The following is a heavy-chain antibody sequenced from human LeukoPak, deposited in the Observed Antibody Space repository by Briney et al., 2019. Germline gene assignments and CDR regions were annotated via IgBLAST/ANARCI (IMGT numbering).Heavy chain of an antibody. CDR1: GGSFSSYY. Sequence: PSETLSLTCAFYGGSFSSYYWSWIRQPPGKGLEWIREINHSGSTNYNPSLKSRVTISVDTSKNQFSLKLSSVTAADTAVYYCARGSLLYYYDSSGYSDYWGQGTLVTDSS. D-gene: IGHD3-22*01. V-gene: IGHV4-34*01. CDR2: INHSGST. J-gene: IGHJ4*02. CDR3: ARGSLLYYYDSSGYSDY.